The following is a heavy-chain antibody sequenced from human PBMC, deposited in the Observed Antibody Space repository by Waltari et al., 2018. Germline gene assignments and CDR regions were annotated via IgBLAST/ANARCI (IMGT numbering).Heavy chain of an antibody. CDR2: ISDSSGTI. J-gene: IGHJ4*02. V-gene: IGHV3-48*01. Sequence: EVQLVESGGGLVQPGGSLRLSCAASGFTFRTYAMNWVRQAPGKGLEWVSYISDSSGTIYYADSVKGRFTISRDKTKNSLYLQMSSLRAEDTAVYYCARGFSSSLGYWGQGTLVTVSS. CDR3: ARGFSSSLGY. D-gene: IGHD6-13*01. CDR1: GFTFRTYA.